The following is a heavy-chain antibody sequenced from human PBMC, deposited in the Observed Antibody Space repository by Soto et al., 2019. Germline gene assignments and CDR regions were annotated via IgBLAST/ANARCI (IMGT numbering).Heavy chain of an antibody. D-gene: IGHD3-10*01. J-gene: IGHJ4*02. CDR1: GFTFSTYW. CDR2: IKEDGSEK. Sequence: GGSLRLSCAASGFTFSTYWMSWVRQAPGKGLEWVANIKEDGSEKNYVDSVKGRFTISRDNAKNSLYLQMNSLRAEDTALFFCVRVGYYFVSGTSYKVFGYFDYWGQGT. V-gene: IGHV3-7*01. CDR3: VRVGYYFVSGTSYKVFGYFDY.